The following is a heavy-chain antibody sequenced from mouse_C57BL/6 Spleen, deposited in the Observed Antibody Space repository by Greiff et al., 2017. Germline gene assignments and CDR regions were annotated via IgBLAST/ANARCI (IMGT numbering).Heavy chain of an antibody. CDR1: GYTFTSYW. CDR3: TKPFITTVVAGDAMDY. J-gene: IGHJ4*01. Sequence: VQLQQSGTVLARPGASVKMSCKTSGYTFTSYWMHWVKQRPGQGLEWIGAIYPGNSDTSYNQKFKGKAKLTAVTSASTAYMELSSLTNEDSAVYYCTKPFITTVVAGDAMDYWGQGTSVTVSS. V-gene: IGHV1-5*01. D-gene: IGHD1-1*01. CDR2: IYPGNSDT.